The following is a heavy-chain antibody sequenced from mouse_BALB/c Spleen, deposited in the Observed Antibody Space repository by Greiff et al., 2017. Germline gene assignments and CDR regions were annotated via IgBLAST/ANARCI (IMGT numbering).Heavy chain of an antibody. D-gene: IGHD2-2*01. V-gene: IGHV14-3*02. J-gene: IGHJ3*01. CDR1: GFNIKDTY. CDR2: IDPANGNT. Sequence: VQLQQSGAELVKPGALVKLSCTASGFNIKDTYMHWVKQRPEQGLEWIGRIDPANGNTKYDPKFQGKATITADTSSNTAYLQLSSLTSEDTAVYYCALIYYGYDWFAYWGQGTLVTVSA. CDR3: ALIYYGYDWFAY.